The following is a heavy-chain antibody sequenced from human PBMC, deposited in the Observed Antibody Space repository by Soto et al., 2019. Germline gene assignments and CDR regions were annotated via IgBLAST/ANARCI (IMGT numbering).Heavy chain of an antibody. J-gene: IGHJ5*02. Sequence: QVQLQESGPGLLKPSQTLSLTCNVSNGYINSGGFYWSWIRQHPGKGLEWIGYIFHRGRTLYNPSLDPRVTLSAATSKNQLPLHLRPVPVAEPAVYYCAPGSIAGHCFDPGGQGILVTVPS. CDR2: IFHRGRT. CDR3: APGSIAGHCFDP. CDR1: NGYINSGGFY. V-gene: IGHV4-31*03. D-gene: IGHD3-10*01.